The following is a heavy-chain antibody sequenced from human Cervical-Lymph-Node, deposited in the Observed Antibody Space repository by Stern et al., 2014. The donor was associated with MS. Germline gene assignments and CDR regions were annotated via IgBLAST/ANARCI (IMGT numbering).Heavy chain of an antibody. D-gene: IGHD2-15*01. J-gene: IGHJ4*02. CDR3: AREGEYCSGSRCYPFLDY. CDR2: IYHTGSV. CDR1: GGSLRSYY. V-gene: IGHV4-59*01. Sequence: QVQLGQSGPGLVKPSETLSLTCTVSGGSLRSYYWNWIRQAPGKGLEWLGVIYHTGSVNYNPSLSSRVAMSVDTSKNQFSLTVSSVTAADTAVYYCAREGEYCSGSRCYPFLDYWGQGTLVTVSS.